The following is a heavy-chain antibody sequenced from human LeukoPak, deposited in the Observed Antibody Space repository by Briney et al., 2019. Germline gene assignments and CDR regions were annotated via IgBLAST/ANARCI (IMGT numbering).Heavy chain of an antibody. V-gene: IGHV1-69*13. CDR2: IIPIFGRA. CDR3: ADLVYCSSSSCYEPFNQT. D-gene: IGHD2-2*01. CDR1: GYTFTSYD. J-gene: IGHJ4*02. Sequence: SVKVSCKASGYTFTSYDINWVRQATGQGLEWMGGIIPIFGRANYAQKFQGRVTITADDSTSTAYMELSSLRSEDTAVYYCADLVYCSSSSCYEPFNQTWGQGTLVTVSP.